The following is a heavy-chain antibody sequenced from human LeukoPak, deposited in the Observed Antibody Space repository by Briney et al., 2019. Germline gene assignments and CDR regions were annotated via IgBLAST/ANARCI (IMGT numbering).Heavy chain of an antibody. CDR3: ARDRSGRGYSYGFDY. V-gene: IGHV4-31*03. J-gene: IGHJ4*02. CDR2: IYYSGTA. D-gene: IGHD5-18*01. Sequence: PSETLSLTCTVPGASISSGSYYWSWIRQHPGKGLEWIGYIYYSGTAYYNPSLKSRLTISVDTSENQFSLKLSSVTAADTAVYYCARDRSGRGYSYGFDYWGQGTLVTVSS. CDR1: GASISSGSYY.